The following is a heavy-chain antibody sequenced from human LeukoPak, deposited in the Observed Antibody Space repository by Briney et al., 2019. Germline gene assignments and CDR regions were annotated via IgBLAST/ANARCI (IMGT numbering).Heavy chain of an antibody. Sequence: GGSLRLSCAASEFTFSSYAMSWVRQAPGKGLEWVSAISDSGGSTYYADSVKGRFTVSRDNSKNTMYLQMNSLRAEDTAVYYCAKDRRACSSSSCYYWCDDWGQGTLVTGSS. J-gene: IGHJ4*02. CDR2: ISDSGGST. D-gene: IGHD2-2*01. CDR1: EFTFSSYA. CDR3: AKDRRACSSSSCYYWCDD. V-gene: IGHV3-23*01.